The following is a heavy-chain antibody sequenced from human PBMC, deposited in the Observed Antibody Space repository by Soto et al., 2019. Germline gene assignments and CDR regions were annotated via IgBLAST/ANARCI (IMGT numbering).Heavy chain of an antibody. Sequence: QVQLVQSGAEVKKPGASVKVSCKASGYTFTSYAMHWVRQAPGQRLEWMGWINAGNGNTKYSQKFQGRVTITRDTSASTAYMELSSLRSEDTTIYYCARGPGGPDGPGDYWGQGTLVTVSS. CDR2: INAGNGNT. CDR1: GYTFTSYA. J-gene: IGHJ4*02. D-gene: IGHD2-15*01. V-gene: IGHV1-3*01. CDR3: ARGPGGPDGPGDY.